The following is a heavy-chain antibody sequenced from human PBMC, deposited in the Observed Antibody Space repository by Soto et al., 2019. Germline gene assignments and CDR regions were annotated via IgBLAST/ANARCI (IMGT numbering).Heavy chain of an antibody. CDR2: INPNSGGT. Sequence: XSVKVSCEASAYTLTGYYMHWVRQAPGQGLEWMGWINPNSGGTNYAQKFQGRVTMTRDTSISTAYMELSRLRSDDTAVYYCARGRGGCAFDIWGQGTMVTVSS. CDR3: ARGRGGCAFDI. J-gene: IGHJ3*02. CDR1: AYTLTGYY. V-gene: IGHV1-2*02. D-gene: IGHD3-10*01.